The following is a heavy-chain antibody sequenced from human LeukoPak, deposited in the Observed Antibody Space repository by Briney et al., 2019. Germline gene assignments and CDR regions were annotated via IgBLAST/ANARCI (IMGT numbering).Heavy chain of an antibody. J-gene: IGHJ5*02. CDR1: GYTFTGYY. V-gene: IGHV1-2*02. D-gene: IGHD5-12*01. CDR2: INPNSGGT. CDR3: ARVDRNSGYTQEWFDP. Sequence: GASVKVSCKASGYTFTGYYMHWVRQAPGQGLEWMGWINPNSGGTNYAQKFQGRVTMTRDTSISTAYMELSRLRSDDTAVYYCARVDRNSGYTQEWFDPWGQGTLVTVSS.